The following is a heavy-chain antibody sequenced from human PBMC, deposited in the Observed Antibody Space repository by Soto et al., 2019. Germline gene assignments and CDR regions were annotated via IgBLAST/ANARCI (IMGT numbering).Heavy chain of an antibody. Sequence: LSLTCTFSGCSISSGDYYWSWIRQPPGKGLEWVSYISTGGNTIYYADSVKGRFTISRDNAKNSLYLQMNSLRADDTAVFYCARGFNDFWGTFDYWGQGTLVTVSS. CDR2: ISTGGNTI. D-gene: IGHD3-3*01. J-gene: IGHJ4*02. CDR1: GCSISSGDYY. CDR3: ARGFNDFWGTFDY. V-gene: IGHV3-11*01.